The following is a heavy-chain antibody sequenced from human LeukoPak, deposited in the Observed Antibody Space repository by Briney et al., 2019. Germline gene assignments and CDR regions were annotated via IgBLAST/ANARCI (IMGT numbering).Heavy chain of an antibody. D-gene: IGHD6-19*01. CDR2: IYSGGST. CDR3: ATHAGVYSSGWYSYYFDY. CDR1: GFTVSSNY. V-gene: IGHV3-66*01. J-gene: IGHJ4*02. Sequence: PGGSLRLSCAASGFTVSSNYMSWVRQAPGKGLEWVSVIYSGGSTYYADSVKGRFTISRDNSKNTLYLQMNSLRAEDTAVYYCATHAGVYSSGWYSYYFDYWGQGTLVTVSS.